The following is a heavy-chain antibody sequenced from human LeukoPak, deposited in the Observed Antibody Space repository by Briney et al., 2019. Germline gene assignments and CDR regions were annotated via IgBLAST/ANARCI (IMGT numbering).Heavy chain of an antibody. CDR2: IYYSGST. CDR1: GGSMSRYY. V-gene: IGHV4-59*01. CDR3: AGHTAYDWESSFDY. J-gene: IGHJ4*02. Sequence: SEPLSLTCTVSGGSMSRYYGSWMRQPPGKGLEWIGYIYYSGSTRYNTSLESRVTIPMRASKKQSFLELRYLTTADTAGYYCAGHTAYDWESSFDYWGQGTLVTVSS. D-gene: IGHD5-12*01.